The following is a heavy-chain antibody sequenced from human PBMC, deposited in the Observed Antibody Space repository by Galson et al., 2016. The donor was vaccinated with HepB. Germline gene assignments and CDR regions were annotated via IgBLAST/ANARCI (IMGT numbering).Heavy chain of an antibody. CDR3: ARNTSRDWFDP. D-gene: IGHD2-2*01. CDR1: GYTFTSYH. CDR2: INPSGGSA. V-gene: IGHV1-46*01. J-gene: IGHJ5*02. Sequence: VKVSCKASGYTFTSYHIQWVRQAPGQGPEWMGMINPSGGSATFAQKFQGRVTLTSDTSTSTVHMELGSLTSEDTAVYYCARNTSRDWFDPWGQGTLVTVSS.